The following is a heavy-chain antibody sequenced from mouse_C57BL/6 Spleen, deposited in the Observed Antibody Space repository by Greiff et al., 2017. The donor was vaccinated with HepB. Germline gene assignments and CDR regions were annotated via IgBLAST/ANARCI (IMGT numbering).Heavy chain of an antibody. CDR3: ARGDYDGGAMDY. Sequence: QVQLQQPGTELVKPGASVKLSCKASGYTFTSYWMHWVKQRPGQGLEWIGNINPSNGGTNYNEKFKRKATLTVDKSSSTAYMQLSSLTSEDSAVYYCARGDYDGGAMDYWGQGTSVTVSS. V-gene: IGHV1-53*01. D-gene: IGHD2-4*01. CDR1: GYTFTSYW. J-gene: IGHJ4*01. CDR2: INPSNGGT.